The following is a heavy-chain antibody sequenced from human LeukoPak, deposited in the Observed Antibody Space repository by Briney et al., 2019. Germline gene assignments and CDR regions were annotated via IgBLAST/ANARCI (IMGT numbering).Heavy chain of an antibody. J-gene: IGHJ4*02. Sequence: GGSLRLSCSASGFILRSHAMYWVRQAPAQGLEYVSRISDNGGNTYYADSVKGRFTISRDNYKTTMYLHMSSLRAVDTAVYYCVKDNEAGGSPFDRWGQGTLVTVSS. CDR1: GFILRSHA. CDR2: ISDNGGNT. V-gene: IGHV3-64D*06. CDR3: VKDNEAGGSPFDR. D-gene: IGHD1-1*01.